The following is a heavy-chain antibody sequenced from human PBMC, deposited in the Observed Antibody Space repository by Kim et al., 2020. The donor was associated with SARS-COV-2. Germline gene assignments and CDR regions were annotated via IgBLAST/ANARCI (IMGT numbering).Heavy chain of an antibody. V-gene: IGHV3-48*02. CDR1: GFTFSSYS. Sequence: GGSLRLSCAASGFTFSSYSMNWVRQAPGKGLEWVSYISSSSSTIYYADSVKGRFTISRDNAKNSLYLQMNSLRDEDTAVYYCARDNWGYCSSTSCYDSYMDVWGQGTTVTVSS. J-gene: IGHJ6*02. D-gene: IGHD2-2*01. CDR3: ARDNWGYCSSTSCYDSYMDV. CDR2: ISSSSSTI.